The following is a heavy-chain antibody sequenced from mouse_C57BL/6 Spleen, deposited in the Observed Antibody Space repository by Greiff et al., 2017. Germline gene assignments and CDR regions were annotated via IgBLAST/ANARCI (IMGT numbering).Heavy chain of an antibody. J-gene: IGHJ2*01. D-gene: IGHD1-1*01. CDR1: GYTFTSYW. CDR2: INPSSGYT. CDR3: ARGGYGSSYPFGY. V-gene: IGHV1-7*01. Sequence: QVQLQQSGAELAKPGASVKLSCKASGYTFTSYWMHWVKQRPGQGLEWIGYINPSSGYTKYNQKFKDKATLTADKSSSPAYMQLSSLTYEDSAVYYCARGGYGSSYPFGYWGQGTTLTVSS.